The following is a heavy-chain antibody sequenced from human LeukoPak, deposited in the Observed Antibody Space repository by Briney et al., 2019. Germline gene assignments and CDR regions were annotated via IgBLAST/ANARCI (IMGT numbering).Heavy chain of an antibody. Sequence: GASVKVSCKASGYTFTSYAMHWVRQAPGQRLEWMGWINAGNGNTKYSQKFQGRVTITRDTSASTAYMKLSSLRSEDTAVYYCARGTVVIDLASDYWGQGTLVTVSS. CDR1: GYTFTSYA. CDR2: INAGNGNT. J-gene: IGHJ4*02. CDR3: ARGTVVIDLASDY. V-gene: IGHV1-3*01. D-gene: IGHD4-23*01.